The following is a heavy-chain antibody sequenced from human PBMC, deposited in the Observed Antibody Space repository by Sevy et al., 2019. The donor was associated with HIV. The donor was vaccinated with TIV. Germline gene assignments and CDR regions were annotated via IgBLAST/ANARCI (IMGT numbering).Heavy chain of an antibody. CDR1: GFTFSSYE. CDR2: ISNSGTYK. CDR3: ARGTHYYYDSSAFFDY. J-gene: IGHJ4*02. Sequence: GGSLRLSCAASGFTFSSYEMNWVRQAPGKGLEWVSCISNSGTYKYYADSVKGRFTIARDSPKNSLYLQMNSLRAEDTAVYYCARGTHYYYDSSAFFDYWGQGTLVTVSS. V-gene: IGHV3-48*03. D-gene: IGHD3-22*01.